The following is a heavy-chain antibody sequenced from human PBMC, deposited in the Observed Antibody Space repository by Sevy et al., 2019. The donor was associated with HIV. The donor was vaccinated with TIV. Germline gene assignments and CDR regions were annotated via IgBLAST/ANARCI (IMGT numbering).Heavy chain of an antibody. Sequence: GGSLRLSCTASGFTFSRYAMYWVRQAPGKGLEWVAVISHDGNNKDYADTVKGRFPISRENSKNARYMQMTSLRAEDTAFYYCASHYYDYTGYYYPLHYWGQGTLVTVSS. D-gene: IGHD3-22*01. V-gene: IGHV3-30*01. CDR3: ASHYYDYTGYYYPLHY. CDR2: ISHDGNNK. J-gene: IGHJ4*02. CDR1: GFTFSRYA.